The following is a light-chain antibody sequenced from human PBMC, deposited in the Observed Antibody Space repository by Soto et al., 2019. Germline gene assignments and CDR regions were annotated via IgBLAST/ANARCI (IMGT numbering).Light chain of an antibody. J-gene: IGKJ2*01. Sequence: EIVLTQSPGTLSLSPGDRATLSCRASQSVCSSYLAWYQQKPGQAPRLLIYGASSKATGIPERFSGSGSGTDFTLTISRPEPEDFEVYYCQRYGSSSKSFGHWSRRGIK. CDR1: QSVCSSY. CDR3: QRYGSSSKS. CDR2: GAS. V-gene: IGKV3-20*01.